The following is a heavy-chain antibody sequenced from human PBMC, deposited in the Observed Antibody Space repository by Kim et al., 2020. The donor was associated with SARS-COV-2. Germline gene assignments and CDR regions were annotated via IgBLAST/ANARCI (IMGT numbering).Heavy chain of an antibody. D-gene: IGHD3-10*01. V-gene: IGHV3-49*02. CDR3: TRPSSGSGSYYQAGFDY. Sequence: VKGRFTISRDDSKSIAYLQMNSLKTEDTAVYYCTRPSSGSGSYYQAGFDYWGQGTLVTVSS. J-gene: IGHJ4*02.